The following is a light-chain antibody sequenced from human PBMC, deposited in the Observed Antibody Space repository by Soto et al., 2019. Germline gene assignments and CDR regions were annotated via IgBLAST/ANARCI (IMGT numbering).Light chain of an antibody. V-gene: IGKV3-15*01. CDR1: QSVSTN. CDR2: GAS. Sequence: EIVMTQSPATLSVSPGERATLSCRASQSVSTNLAWYQQKPGQAPRLLMYGASTRATGIPARFSGSGSGTELPLTISSLQSEDFAVYYCQQYHNWPPYTFGQGTKLEIK. CDR3: QQYHNWPPYT. J-gene: IGKJ2*01.